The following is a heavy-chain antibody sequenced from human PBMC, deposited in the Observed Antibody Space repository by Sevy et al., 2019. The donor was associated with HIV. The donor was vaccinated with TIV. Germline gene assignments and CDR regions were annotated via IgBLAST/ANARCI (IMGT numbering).Heavy chain of an antibody. J-gene: IGHJ3*02. D-gene: IGHD3-22*01. CDR2: INSDGSST. Sequence: GGSLRLSCAASGFTFSSYWMHWVRQAPGKGLVWVSRINSDGSSTSYADSVKGRFPISRDNAKNTLYLQMNSLRAEDTAVYYCARVRLYYDSSAEAGDAFDIWGQGTMVTVSS. V-gene: IGHV3-74*01. CDR3: ARVRLYYDSSAEAGDAFDI. CDR1: GFTFSSYW.